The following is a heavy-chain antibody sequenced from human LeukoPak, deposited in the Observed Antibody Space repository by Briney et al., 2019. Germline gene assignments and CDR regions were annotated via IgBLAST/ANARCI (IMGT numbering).Heavy chain of an antibody. Sequence: ASVKVSCKVSGYTLTELSIHWVRQAPGKGLEWMGGFDPEDGETIYAQKLQGRVTMTEDTSTDTAYLELSSLRSEDTAVYYCATAVDMATTDYFYGVDVWGQGTTVTVS. CDR2: FDPEDGET. CDR1: GYTLTELS. D-gene: IGHD5-24*01. CDR3: ATAVDMATTDYFYGVDV. J-gene: IGHJ6*02. V-gene: IGHV1-24*01.